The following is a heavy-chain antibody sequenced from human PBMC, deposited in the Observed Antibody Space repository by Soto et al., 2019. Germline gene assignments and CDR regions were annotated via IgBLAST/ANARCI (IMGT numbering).Heavy chain of an antibody. J-gene: IGHJ3*02. CDR2: ISWNSGSI. CDR3: AKDMGCSSTSCYAGAFDI. Sequence: EVQLVESGGGLVQPGRSLRLSCAASGFTFDDYAMHWVRQAPGKGLEWVSGISWNSGSIGYADSVKGRFTISRDNAKNSLYLQMNSLRAEDTALYYCAKDMGCSSTSCYAGAFDIWGQGTMVTVS. V-gene: IGHV3-9*01. D-gene: IGHD2-2*01. CDR1: GFTFDDYA.